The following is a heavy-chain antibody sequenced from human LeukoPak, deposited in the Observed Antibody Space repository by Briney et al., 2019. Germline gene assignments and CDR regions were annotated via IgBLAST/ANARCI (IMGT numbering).Heavy chain of an antibody. J-gene: IGHJ3*02. Sequence: GASVKVSCKASGYTFTGYYMHWVRQAPGQGLEWMGWINPNSGGTNYAQKFQGRVTMTRDTSISTAYMELSRLRSDDTAVYYCATPGITMIVVAVDAFDIWGQGTMVTVSS. CDR1: GYTFTGYY. V-gene: IGHV1-2*02. D-gene: IGHD3-22*01. CDR2: INPNSGGT. CDR3: ATPGITMIVVAVDAFDI.